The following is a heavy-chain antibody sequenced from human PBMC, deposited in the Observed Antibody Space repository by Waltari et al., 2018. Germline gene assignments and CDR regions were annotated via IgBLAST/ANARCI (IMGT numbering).Heavy chain of an antibody. CDR2: IYYSGST. Sequence: QVQLQESGPGLVKPSETLSLTCTVSGGSISSYYWSWIRQPPGKGLEWIGYIYYSGSTNYTPPLKRRVTISVDTSKNQFSLKLSSVTAADTAVYYCARGPAAAGNPRGAFDIWGQGTMVTVSS. CDR3: ARGPAAAGNPRGAFDI. J-gene: IGHJ3*02. D-gene: IGHD6-13*01. CDR1: GGSISSYY. V-gene: IGHV4-59*01.